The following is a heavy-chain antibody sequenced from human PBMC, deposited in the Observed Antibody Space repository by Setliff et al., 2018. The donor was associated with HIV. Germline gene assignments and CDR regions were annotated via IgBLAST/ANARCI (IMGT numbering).Heavy chain of an antibody. CDR2: IIHSGGT. CDR3: ARGGLGVVGAIDY. Sequence: SETLSLTCAVYGGSFSGYYWTWIRQPPGRGREWIGEIIHSGGTNYNRSLKSRVTISVDTSKNQFSLNLSSVTAADTAVYYCARGGLGVVGAIDYWSQGTLVTVSS. D-gene: IGHD2-15*01. V-gene: IGHV4-34*01. CDR1: GGSFSGYY. J-gene: IGHJ4*02.